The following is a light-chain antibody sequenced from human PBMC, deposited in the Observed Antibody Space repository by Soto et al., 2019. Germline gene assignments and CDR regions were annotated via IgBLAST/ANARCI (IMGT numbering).Light chain of an antibody. Sequence: QSVLNQPASVSGSPGQSITISCTGNSSDVGGYNYVSWYQHHPGKAPKLLIYDVSNRPSGVSNRFSGSKSDNTASLTISGLQPEDEADYYCSSYTTSNTRQIVFGTGTKVTVL. CDR2: DVS. J-gene: IGLJ1*01. CDR1: SSDVGGYNY. V-gene: IGLV2-14*03. CDR3: SSYTTSNTRQIV.